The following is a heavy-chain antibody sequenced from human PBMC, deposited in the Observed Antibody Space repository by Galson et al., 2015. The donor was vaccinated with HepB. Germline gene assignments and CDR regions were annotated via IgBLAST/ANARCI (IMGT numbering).Heavy chain of an antibody. CDR2: IDWDDGK. J-gene: IGHJ3*02. V-gene: IGHV2-70*11. CDR1: GFSLSTSGMC. CDR3: ARTSRRGRGYSYGAGPRDAFDI. D-gene: IGHD5-18*01. Sequence: PALVTPTQTLTLTCTFSGFSLSTSGMCVSWIRQPPGKALEWLARIDWDDGKYYRTSLKTRLTISKDTSKNQVVLTMTNMDPVDTATYYCARTSRRGRGYSYGAGPRDAFDIWGQGTMVTVSS.